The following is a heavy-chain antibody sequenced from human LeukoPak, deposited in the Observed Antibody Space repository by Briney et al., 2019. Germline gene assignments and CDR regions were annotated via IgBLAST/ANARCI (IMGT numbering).Heavy chain of an antibody. D-gene: IGHD6-13*01. J-gene: IGHJ4*02. Sequence: SETLSLTCTVSGGSISSSSYYCGWIRQPPGKGLEWIGSIYYSGSTYYNPSLKSRVTISVDTSKNQFSLKLSSVTAADTAVYYCARQGYSSSWTFDYWGQGTLFTVSS. V-gene: IGHV4-39*01. CDR1: GGSISSSSYY. CDR2: IYYSGST. CDR3: ARQGYSSSWTFDY.